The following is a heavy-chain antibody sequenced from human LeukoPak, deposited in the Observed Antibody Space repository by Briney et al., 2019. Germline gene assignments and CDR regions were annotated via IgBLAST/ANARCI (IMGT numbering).Heavy chain of an antibody. CDR2: IYTSGST. CDR3: AGVPAAIHDYYYYMDV. D-gene: IGHD2-2*02. J-gene: IGHJ6*03. Sequence: SETLSLTCTVSGGSISSYYWSWIRQPAGKGLEWIGRIYTSGSTNYNTSLKSRVTMSVDTSKNQFSLKLSSVTAADTAVYYCAGVPAAIHDYYYYMDVWGKGTTVTVSS. V-gene: IGHV4-4*07. CDR1: GGSISSYY.